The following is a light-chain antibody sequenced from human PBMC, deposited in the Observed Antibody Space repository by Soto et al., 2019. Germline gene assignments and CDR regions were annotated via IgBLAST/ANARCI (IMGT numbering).Light chain of an antibody. CDR2: ATS. Sequence: EIVLTQSPGTLSLSPGERATLSCRASQILSTSYLAWYQQKPGQAPRVLIYATSSSATGIPDRFSGSGSGTDFTLTISRLEPEDFAVYYCQHYDYSPYTFGQGTKLEIK. CDR3: QHYDYSPYT. CDR1: QILSTSY. J-gene: IGKJ2*01. V-gene: IGKV3-20*01.